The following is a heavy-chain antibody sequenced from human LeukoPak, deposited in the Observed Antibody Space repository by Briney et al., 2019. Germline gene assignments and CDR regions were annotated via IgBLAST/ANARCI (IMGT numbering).Heavy chain of an antibody. CDR3: ARDRGYCSGGSCYPNWFDP. J-gene: IGHJ5*02. CDR2: INAGNGNT. CDR1: GYTFTSYA. V-gene: IGHV1-3*01. D-gene: IGHD2-15*01. Sequence: ASVKVSCKASGYTFTSYAMHWVRQAPGQRLEWMGWINAGNGNTKYSQKFQGRVTITRDTSAGTAYMELSSLRSEDTAVYYCARDRGYCSGGSCYPNWFDPWGQGTLVTVSS.